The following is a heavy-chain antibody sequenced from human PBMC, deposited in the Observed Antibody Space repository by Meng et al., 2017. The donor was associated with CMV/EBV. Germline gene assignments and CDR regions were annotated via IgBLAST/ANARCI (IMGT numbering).Heavy chain of an antibody. CDR3: ASRRSPHAFDI. V-gene: IGHV3-33*01. CDR2: IWHDGSNK. J-gene: IGHJ3*02. CDR1: GFSFSTFG. Sequence: GESLKISCAASGFSFSTFGMHWVRQAPGKGLEWVALIWHDGSNKYYADSVKGRFTISRDNSRNTLYLQMNSLRVEDTAVYYCASRRSPHAFDIWGQGTMVTVSS.